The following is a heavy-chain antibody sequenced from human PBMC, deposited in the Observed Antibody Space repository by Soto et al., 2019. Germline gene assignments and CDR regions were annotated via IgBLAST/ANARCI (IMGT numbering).Heavy chain of an antibody. Sequence: QVQLQESGPGLVKPLQTLCLTCTVSGGSISSGDCYWSWIRQPPGKGLEWIGYIYYSGSTYYNPSLKSRVTISVDTSKNQFSLKLSSVTAADTAVYYCARPGGVGYGMDVWGQGTTVTVSS. CDR3: ARPGGVGYGMDV. CDR2: IYYSGST. J-gene: IGHJ6*02. D-gene: IGHD3-10*01. CDR1: GGSISSGDCY. V-gene: IGHV4-30-4*01.